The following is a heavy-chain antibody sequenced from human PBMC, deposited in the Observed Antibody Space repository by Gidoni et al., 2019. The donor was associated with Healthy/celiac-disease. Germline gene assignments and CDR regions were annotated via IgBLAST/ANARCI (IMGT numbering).Heavy chain of an antibody. Sequence: QVQLVQSGAEVKKPGASVTVSCKASGYTFTSYYMHWVRQAPGQGLEWMGIINPSGGSTSYAQKFQGRVTMTRDTSTSTVYMELSSLRSEDTAVYYCARDWAGDTAHPLFYFDYWGQGTLVTVSS. CDR1: GYTFTSYY. V-gene: IGHV1-46*01. CDR2: INPSGGST. J-gene: IGHJ4*02. D-gene: IGHD5-18*01. CDR3: ARDWAGDTAHPLFYFDY.